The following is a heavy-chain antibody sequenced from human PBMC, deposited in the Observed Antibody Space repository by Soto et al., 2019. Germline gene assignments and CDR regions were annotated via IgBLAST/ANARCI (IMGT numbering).Heavy chain of an antibody. Sequence: WASVKVSCKASGYNLSDYYIHWVRQAPGQGLEWLGWVSPKSGGTNYAQKFKGRVTMTRDTSSNTVYMDLSGLKSDDTAVFYCAREISGGGTLNWFDPWGQGTLVTVSS. J-gene: IGHJ5*02. CDR1: GYNLSDYY. CDR2: VSPKSGGT. V-gene: IGHV1-2*02. D-gene: IGHD2-8*02. CDR3: AREISGGGTLNWFDP.